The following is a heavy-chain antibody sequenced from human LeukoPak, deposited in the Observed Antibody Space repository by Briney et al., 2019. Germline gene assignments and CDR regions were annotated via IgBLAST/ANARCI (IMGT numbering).Heavy chain of an antibody. J-gene: IGHJ6*03. CDR1: GDSISSRSYY. V-gene: IGHV4-39*01. D-gene: IGHD3-10*01. CDR2: IYYSGST. Sequence: SETLSLTCTVSGDSISSRSYYWGWIRQPPGKGLEWIGSIYYSGSTYYNPSLKSRVTISVDTSKNQFSLKLSSATAADTAVYYCARHFYGSGSYYYYYYYMDVWGKGTTVTVSS. CDR3: ARHFYGSGSYYYYYYYMDV.